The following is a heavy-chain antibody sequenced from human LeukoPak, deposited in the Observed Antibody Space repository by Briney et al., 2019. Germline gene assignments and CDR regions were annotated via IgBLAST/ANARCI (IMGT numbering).Heavy chain of an antibody. Sequence: SETLSLTCSVSGGSISSSSYYWGWIRQSPGTGLQWIGSMYYRGTTYENSSLESRLTLSIDTSNNQFSLKLTSVTAADTAVYYCAREYSRSVVAGSRPDLWGQGLLVTVSS. CDR3: AREYSRSVVAGSRPDL. D-gene: IGHD2-15*01. CDR1: GGSISSSSYY. V-gene: IGHV4-39*02. J-gene: IGHJ4*02. CDR2: MYYRGTT.